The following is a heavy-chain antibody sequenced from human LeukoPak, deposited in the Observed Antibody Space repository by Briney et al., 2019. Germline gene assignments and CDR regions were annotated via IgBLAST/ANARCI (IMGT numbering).Heavy chain of an antibody. J-gene: IGHJ4*02. CDR2: INPNSGGT. CDR3: ARDRGVYCSSTSSTLGLDY. V-gene: IGHV1-2*02. CDR1: GYTFTGYY. Sequence: ASVKVSCKASGYTFTGYYMHWVRQAPGQGLEWMGWINPNSGGTNYAQKFQGRVTMTRDTSISTAYMELSRLRSDDTAVYYCARDRGVYCSSTSSTLGLDYWGQGTLVTVST. D-gene: IGHD2-2*01.